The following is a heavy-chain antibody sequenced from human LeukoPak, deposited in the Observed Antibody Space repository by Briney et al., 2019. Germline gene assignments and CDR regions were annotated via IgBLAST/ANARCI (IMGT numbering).Heavy chain of an antibody. CDR3: ARRHRYGRYFDY. CDR1: GFTFSSYG. Sequence: GGSLRLSCAASGFTFSSYGMHWVRQAPGKGLEWVAVISYDGSNKYYADSVKGRFTISRDNSKNTLYLQMNSLRAEDTAVYYCARRHRYGRYFDYWGQGTLVTVSS. J-gene: IGHJ4*02. D-gene: IGHD5-18*01. V-gene: IGHV3-30*03. CDR2: ISYDGSNK.